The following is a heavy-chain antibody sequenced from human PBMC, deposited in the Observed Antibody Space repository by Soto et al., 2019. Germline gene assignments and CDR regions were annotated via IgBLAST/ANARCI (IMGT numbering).Heavy chain of an antibody. V-gene: IGHV3-20*04. D-gene: IGHD1-26*01. CDR1: GFTFSSYW. CDR3: VRGASLNFDY. Sequence: GGSLRLSCAASGFTFSSYWMHWVRQAPGKGLEWVSGVNWNGGSTGYADSVKGRFTISRDNAKNFLFLQMNSLRVEDTAFYYCVRGASLNFDYWGQGTLVTVSS. CDR2: VNWNGGST. J-gene: IGHJ4*02.